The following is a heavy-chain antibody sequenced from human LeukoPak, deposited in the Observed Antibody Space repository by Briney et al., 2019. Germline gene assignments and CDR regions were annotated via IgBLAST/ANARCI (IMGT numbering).Heavy chain of an antibody. J-gene: IGHJ4*02. D-gene: IGHD3-3*01. V-gene: IGHV3-33*01. CDR2: IWYDGSNK. CDR3: ASLWSGYSRSSDY. Sequence: GGSLRLSCAASGFTFSSYGMHWVRQAPGKGLEWVAVIWYDGSNKYYADSVKGRFTISRDNSKNTLYLQMNSLRAEDTAVYYCASLWSGYSRSSDYWGQGTLVTVSS. CDR1: GFTFSSYG.